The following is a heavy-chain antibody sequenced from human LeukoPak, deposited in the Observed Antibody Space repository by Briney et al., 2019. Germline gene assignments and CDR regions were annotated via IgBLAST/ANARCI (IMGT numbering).Heavy chain of an antibody. V-gene: IGHV3-11*01. J-gene: IGHJ6*03. CDR1: RFTFNDYY. D-gene: IGHD3-10*01. CDR3: ARVRYYGSGNYSYYYYYMDV. Sequence: GSLRLSCAASRFTFNDYYLSWIRQAPGKGLEWVSYISSSGSTIYYADSVKGRFTISRDNAKNSLYLQMNSLRAEDTAVYYCARVRYYGSGNYSYYYYYMDVWGKGTTVTISS. CDR2: ISSSGSTI.